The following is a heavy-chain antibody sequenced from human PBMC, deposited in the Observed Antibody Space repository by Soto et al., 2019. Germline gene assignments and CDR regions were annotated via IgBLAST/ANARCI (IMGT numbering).Heavy chain of an antibody. Sequence: GGSLRLSCAASGFTFSSYAMSWVRQAPGKALEWVSAISGSGGSTYYADSVKGRFTISRDNSKNTLYLQMNSLRAEDTAVYYCAKDRGGMIVVVITPYFDYWGQGTLVTVSS. CDR1: GFTFSSYA. D-gene: IGHD3-22*01. CDR2: ISGSGGST. V-gene: IGHV3-23*01. CDR3: AKDRGGMIVVVITPYFDY. J-gene: IGHJ4*02.